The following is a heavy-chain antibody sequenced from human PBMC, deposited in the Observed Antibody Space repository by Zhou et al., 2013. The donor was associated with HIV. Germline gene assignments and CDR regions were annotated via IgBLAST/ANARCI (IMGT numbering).Heavy chain of an antibody. D-gene: IGHD3-22*01. V-gene: IGHV3-15*01. J-gene: IGHJ4*02. Sequence: EVQLVESGGGLVKPGGSLRLTCVAYGFTFSKAWMSWVRQAPGKGLEWVGHFISKTDGGTIDYAAPVKGRFTISRDDSKNTLYLQMNSLKTEDTAVYYCTTAGYYYDSSSYFDYWGQGTLVTVSS. CDR1: GFTFSKAW. CDR2: FISKTDGGTI. CDR3: TTAGYYYDSSSYFDY.